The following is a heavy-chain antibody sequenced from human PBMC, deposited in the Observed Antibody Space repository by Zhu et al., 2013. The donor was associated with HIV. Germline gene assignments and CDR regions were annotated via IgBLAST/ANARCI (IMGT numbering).Heavy chain of an antibody. D-gene: IGHD1-1*01. Sequence: QVQLVQSGAEVKKPGASVKVSCKASGYTFTTYYIHWVRQAPGQGLEWMGVINPSGGSTNYAQKFQGRVTMTRDTSTTTVYMELSSLRSEDTAVYYCARTRYNWNDVDWFDPWGQGTLVTVS. CDR2: INPSGGST. J-gene: IGHJ5*02. CDR1: GYTFTTYY. CDR3: ARTRYNWNDVDWFDP. V-gene: IGHV1-46*01.